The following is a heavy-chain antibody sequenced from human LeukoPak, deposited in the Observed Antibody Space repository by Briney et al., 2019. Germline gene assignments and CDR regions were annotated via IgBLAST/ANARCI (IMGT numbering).Heavy chain of an antibody. CDR2: IYHTGNT. CDR1: GGSITTYY. Sequence: SETLSLTCTVSGGSITTYYWSWIRQPPGRGLEWIGYIYHTGNTHYGPSLKSRVTISIDTSKNQFSLNLSPVTAADTAIYLCARLGNEAVPNPPHWGQGTLVTVSS. V-gene: IGHV4-59*08. CDR3: ARLGNEAVPNPPH. D-gene: IGHD6-19*01. J-gene: IGHJ1*01.